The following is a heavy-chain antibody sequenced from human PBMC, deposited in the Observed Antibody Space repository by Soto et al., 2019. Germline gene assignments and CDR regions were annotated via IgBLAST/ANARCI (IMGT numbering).Heavy chain of an antibody. CDR3: AKDFYRRSSWGFDD. CDR1: GFTFSSYG. D-gene: IGHD6-13*01. Sequence: QVQLVESGGGVVQPGRSLRLSCAASGFTFSSYGMHWVRQAPGKGLEWVAVISYDGSNKYYADSVKGRFTISRDNSKNTLYLQMNSLGAEDTALYYCAKDFYRRSSWGFDDWGQGTLVTVSS. CDR2: ISYDGSNK. J-gene: IGHJ4*02. V-gene: IGHV3-30*18.